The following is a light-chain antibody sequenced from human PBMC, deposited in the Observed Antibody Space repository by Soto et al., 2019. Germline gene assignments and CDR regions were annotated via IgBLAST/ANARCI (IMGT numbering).Light chain of an antibody. J-gene: IGKJ1*01. CDR3: QHYSSYSEA. V-gene: IGKV1-5*03. CDR1: QTISSW. CDR2: KAS. Sequence: IQLTQSLSDLAASVGDSCHITYRASQTISSWLAWYQQKPGKAPKLLIYKASILKSGVPSRFSGSGSGTEFTLTISSLQPDDFATYYCQHYSSYSEAFGQGTKVDIK.